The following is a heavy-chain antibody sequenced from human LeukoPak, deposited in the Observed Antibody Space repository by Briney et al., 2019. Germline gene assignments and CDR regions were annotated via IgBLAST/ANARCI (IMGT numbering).Heavy chain of an antibody. CDR2: IIPIFGTA. J-gene: IGHJ4*02. CDR3: ARSGGLRRDYVSPYYFDY. V-gene: IGHV1-69*13. Sequence: ASVKVSCKASGCTFSSYAISWLRQAPGQGLEWMGGIIPIFGTANYAQKFQGRDTITADESTSTAYMELSSLRSEDTAVYYCARSGGLRRDYVSPYYFDYWGQGTLVTVSS. D-gene: IGHD4/OR15-4a*01. CDR1: GCTFSSYA.